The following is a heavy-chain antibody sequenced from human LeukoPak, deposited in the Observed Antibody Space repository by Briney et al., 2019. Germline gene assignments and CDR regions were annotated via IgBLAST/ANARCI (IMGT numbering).Heavy chain of an antibody. V-gene: IGHV3-66*01. D-gene: IGHD5-24*01. CDR1: GFTVSSNY. CDR2: IYSGGST. J-gene: IGHJ6*02. Sequence: GGSLRLSCAASGFTVSSNYMSWVRQAPGKGLEWVSVIYSGGSTYYADSVKGRFTISRDNSKNTLYLQMNSLRAEDTAVYYCARDGMEEWLQSRAHYYYYGMDVWGQGTTVTVPS. CDR3: ARDGMEEWLQSRAHYYYYGMDV.